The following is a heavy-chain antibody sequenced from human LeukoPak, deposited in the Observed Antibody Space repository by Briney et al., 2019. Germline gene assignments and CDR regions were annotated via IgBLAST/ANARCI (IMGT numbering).Heavy chain of an antibody. Sequence: PGGSLRLSCAASGFTFSSYGMSWVRQAPGKGLEWVSAISGSGGSTYYADSVKGRFTISRDNSKNTLFLQMNSLRAEDTAVYYCAKDGKTRNWNYYQAKSVYWGQGTLVTVSS. V-gene: IGHV3-23*01. CDR1: GFTFSSYG. CDR2: ISGSGGST. CDR3: AKDGKTRNWNYYQAKSVY. D-gene: IGHD1-7*01. J-gene: IGHJ4*02.